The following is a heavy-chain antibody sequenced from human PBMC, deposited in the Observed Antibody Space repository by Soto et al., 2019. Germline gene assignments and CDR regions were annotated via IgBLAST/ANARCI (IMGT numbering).Heavy chain of an antibody. CDR1: GFTFSSYG. V-gene: IGHV3-33*01. D-gene: IGHD3-22*01. Sequence: PGGSLRLSCAAAGFTFSSYGMHWVRQAPGKGLEWVAVIWYDGSNKYYADSVKGRFTISRDNSKNTLYLQMNSLRAEDTAVYYCAMGLLLPRDYYYGMDVWGQGTTVTVSS. J-gene: IGHJ6*02. CDR3: AMGLLLPRDYYYGMDV. CDR2: IWYDGSNK.